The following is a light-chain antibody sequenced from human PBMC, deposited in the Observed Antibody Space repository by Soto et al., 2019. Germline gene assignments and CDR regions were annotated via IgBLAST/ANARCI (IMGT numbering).Light chain of an antibody. J-gene: IGKJ1*01. CDR1: QRGSNSY. Sequence: EIVLTQSPDTLSLSPGERVTHSSRASQRGSNSYLVWYQQKPGQATRLLIYDTSTRATGIPDRFSGSGSGTDFTLTISRLEPDDYAVYYFQPYAMSSSTFGQGTKVEIK. CDR2: DTS. V-gene: IGKV3-20*01. CDR3: QPYAMSSST.